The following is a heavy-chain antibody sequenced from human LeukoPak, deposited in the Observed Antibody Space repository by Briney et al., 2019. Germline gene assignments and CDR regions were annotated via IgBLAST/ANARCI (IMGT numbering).Heavy chain of an antibody. V-gene: IGHV4-39*01. J-gene: IGHJ4*02. CDR1: GGSISSSSYY. D-gene: IGHD3-22*01. CDR3: ARLSLYYYDSSGGGYFDY. CDR2: IYYSGST. Sequence: SETLSLTCTVSGGSISSSSYYWGWIRQPPGKGLEWIGSIYYSGSTYYNPSLKSRVTISVDTSKNQFSLRLSSVTAADTAVYYCARLSLYYYDSSGGGYFDYWGQGTLVTVSS.